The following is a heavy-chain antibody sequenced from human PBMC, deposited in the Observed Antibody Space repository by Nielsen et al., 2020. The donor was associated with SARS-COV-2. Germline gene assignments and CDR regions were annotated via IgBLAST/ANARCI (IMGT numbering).Heavy chain of an antibody. Sequence: GGSLRLSCAASGFTFSSYSMNWVRQAPGKGLEWVSYISSSSSTIYYADSVKGRFTISRDNAKNSLYLQMNSLRAEDTAVYYCARVSCSSTSCYGERYYYYYMDVWGKGTTVTVSS. CDR1: GFTFSSYS. CDR2: ISSSSSTI. V-gene: IGHV3-48*01. D-gene: IGHD2-2*01. J-gene: IGHJ6*03. CDR3: ARVSCSSTSCYGERYYYYYMDV.